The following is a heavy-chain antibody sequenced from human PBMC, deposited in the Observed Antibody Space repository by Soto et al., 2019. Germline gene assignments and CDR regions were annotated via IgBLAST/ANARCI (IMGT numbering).Heavy chain of an antibody. Sequence: QVQLVESXXXXXXXXXSLRLSCAASGFTFSSYGMHWVRQAPGKGLEWVAVISDDGSNKYYADSLKGRFTISRDNSKNTLYLQMNSLRAEDTAVYYCAKEWVYDTSGWSFDYWGQGTLVTVSS. D-gene: IGHD3-22*01. CDR1: GFTFSSYG. J-gene: IGHJ4*02. V-gene: IGHV3-30*18. CDR3: AKEWVYDTSGWSFDY. CDR2: ISDDGSNK.